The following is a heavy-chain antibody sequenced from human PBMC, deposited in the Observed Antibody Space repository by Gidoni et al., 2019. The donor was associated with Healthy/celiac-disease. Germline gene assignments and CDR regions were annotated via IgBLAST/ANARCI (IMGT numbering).Heavy chain of an antibody. CDR2: ISYDGSNK. J-gene: IGHJ5*02. CDR3: ARDGLMVRGVIGWFDP. CDR1: SSYA. V-gene: IGHV3-30-3*01. Sequence: SSYAMHWVRQAPGKGLEWVAVISYDGSNKYYADSVKGRFTISRDNSKNTLYLQMNSLRAEDTAVYYCARDGLMVRGVIGWFDPWGQGTLVTVSS. D-gene: IGHD3-10*01.